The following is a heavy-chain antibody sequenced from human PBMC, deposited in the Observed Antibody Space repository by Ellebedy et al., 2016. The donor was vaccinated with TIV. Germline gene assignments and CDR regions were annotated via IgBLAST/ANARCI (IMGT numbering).Heavy chain of an antibody. D-gene: IGHD2-8*02. V-gene: IGHV3-11*04. CDR1: GFTFSDYY. Sequence: GESLKISCAASGFTFSDYYMSWIRQAPGKGLEWVSYISSSSSTIYYADSVQGRFTISRDNAQNSLFLQMNSRRAEDTAVYYCARGWSTPDSWGQGTLVIVSS. CDR3: ARGWSTPDS. J-gene: IGHJ4*02. CDR2: ISSSSSTI.